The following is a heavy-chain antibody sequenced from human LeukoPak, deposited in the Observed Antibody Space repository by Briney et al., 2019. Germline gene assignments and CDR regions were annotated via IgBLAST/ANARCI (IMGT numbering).Heavy chain of an antibody. CDR1: GGSISSYY. CDR3: ARLRGRVDAFDI. Sequence: KPSETLSLTCTVSGGSISSYYWSWIRQPPGKGLEWIGYIYYSGSTNYNPSLKSRVTISVDTSKNQFSLKLSSVTAADTAVYYCARLRGRVDAFDIWGQGTMVTVSS. J-gene: IGHJ3*02. CDR2: IYYSGST. D-gene: IGHD1-26*01. V-gene: IGHV4-59*01.